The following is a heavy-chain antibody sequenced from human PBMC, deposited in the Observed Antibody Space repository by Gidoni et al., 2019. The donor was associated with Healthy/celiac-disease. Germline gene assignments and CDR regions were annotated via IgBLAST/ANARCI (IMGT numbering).Heavy chain of an antibody. V-gene: IGHV4-34*01. CDR3: ARGRITIVGGVIRAPDYFDY. CDR1: GGSFSVSY. Sequence: QVQLQQWGAGLLKPSETLSLTCAVYGGSFSVSYWSWIRQPPGKGLEWIGEIIHSGSTNYNPSLKSRVTISVDTSKNQFSLKLSSVTAADTAVYYCARGRITIVGGVIRAPDYFDYWGQGTLVTVSS. CDR2: IIHSGST. D-gene: IGHD3-3*01. J-gene: IGHJ4*02.